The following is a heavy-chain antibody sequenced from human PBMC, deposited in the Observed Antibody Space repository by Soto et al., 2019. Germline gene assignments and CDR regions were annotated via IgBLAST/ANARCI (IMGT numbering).Heavy chain of an antibody. CDR3: AKVNYDILTGYYSFDY. J-gene: IGHJ4*02. V-gene: IGHV3-23*01. CDR1: GFTFSSYA. D-gene: IGHD3-9*01. Sequence: PGGSLRLSCAASGFTFSSYAMSWDRQAPGKGLEWVSAISGSGGSTYYADSVKGRFTISRDNSKNTLYLQMNSLRAEDTAVYYCAKVNYDILTGYYSFDYWGQGTLVTVSS. CDR2: ISGSGGST.